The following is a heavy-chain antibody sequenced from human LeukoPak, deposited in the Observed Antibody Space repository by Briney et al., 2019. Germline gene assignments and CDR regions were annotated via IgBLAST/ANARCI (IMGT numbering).Heavy chain of an antibody. CDR3: AKDLRSGWESDIDY. CDR1: GFTFSSYG. V-gene: IGHV3-30*18. CDR2: ISYDGSNK. J-gene: IGHJ4*02. Sequence: GRSLRLSCAASGFTFSSYGMHWVRQAPGKGLEWVAVISYDGSNKYYADSVKGRFTISRDNSKNTLYLQMNSLRAEDTAMYYCAKDLRSGWESDIDYWGQGTLVTVSS. D-gene: IGHD6-19*01.